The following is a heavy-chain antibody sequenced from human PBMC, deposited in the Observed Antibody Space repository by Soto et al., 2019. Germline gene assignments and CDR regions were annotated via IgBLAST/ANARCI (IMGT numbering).Heavy chain of an antibody. J-gene: IGHJ6*03. D-gene: IGHD2-2*01. Sequence: ASVKVSCKASGYTFTSYYMHWVRQAPGQGLEWMGIINPSGGSTSYAQKFQGRVTMTRDTSTSTVYMGLSSLRSEDTAVYYCARDGPYCSSTSCYDRISDYYYMDVWGKGTTVTVSS. CDR3: ARDGPYCSSTSCYDRISDYYYMDV. CDR1: GYTFTSYY. CDR2: INPSGGST. V-gene: IGHV1-46*03.